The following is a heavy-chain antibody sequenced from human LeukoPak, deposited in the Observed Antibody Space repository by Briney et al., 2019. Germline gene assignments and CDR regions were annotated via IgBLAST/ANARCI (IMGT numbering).Heavy chain of an antibody. CDR3: ARDSAGNDY. CDR2: IKQDGSEK. J-gene: IGHJ4*02. V-gene: IGHV3-7*01. Sequence: GGSLRLSCEASGFTFSTFWMRWVRQAPGKGLEWVANIKQDGSEKYYVDSVKGRFTISRDNAKNSLYLQMNSLRAEDTAMYYCARDSAGNDYWGQGPLVTVSS. D-gene: IGHD6-13*01. CDR1: GFTFSTFW.